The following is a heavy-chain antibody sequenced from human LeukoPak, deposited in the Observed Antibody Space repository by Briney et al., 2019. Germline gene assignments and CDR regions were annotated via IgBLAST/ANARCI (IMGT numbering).Heavy chain of an antibody. CDR1: GFTFSSYW. D-gene: IGHD1-26*01. CDR3: VRGGLYHYSGTSGDY. CDR2: IKQDGSEK. V-gene: IGHV3-7*01. J-gene: IGHJ4*02. Sequence: GRSLRLSRAASGFTFSSYWMSWVRQAPGKGLEWVANIKQDGSEKYYVDSVKGRFTISRDNAKNSLYLQLSSLGAEDTAVYYCVRGGLYHYSGTSGDYWGQGTLVTVSS.